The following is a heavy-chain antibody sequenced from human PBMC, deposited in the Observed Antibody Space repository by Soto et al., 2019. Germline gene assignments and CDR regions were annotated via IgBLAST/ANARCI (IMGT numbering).Heavy chain of an antibody. Sequence: GESLKISCKGSGYSFTTYWIGWVRQMPVKGLEWMGSIYPGDSGTRYSPSFQGQVTISADKSISTAYLQWSGLKASDTAMYYCARHLGDPRYYYSGLDVWGQGTTVTVSS. J-gene: IGHJ6*02. CDR2: IYPGDSGT. CDR3: ARHLGDPRYYYSGLDV. CDR1: GYSFTTYW. V-gene: IGHV5-51*01. D-gene: IGHD4-17*01.